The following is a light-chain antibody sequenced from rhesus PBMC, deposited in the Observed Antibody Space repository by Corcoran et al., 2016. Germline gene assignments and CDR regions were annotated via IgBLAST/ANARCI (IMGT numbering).Light chain of an antibody. V-gene: IGKV1-22*01. Sequence: DIQMTQSPSSFSASLGERVTITCRASQSISSWLAWYQQKPGKALKLLIYKASSWQSAVPSRFSGSGSGTDFTLTISSLQSAHFATYYCQQYSSRPFTFGPGTKPDIK. CDR3: QQYSSRPFT. J-gene: IGKJ3*01. CDR1: QSISSW. CDR2: KAS.